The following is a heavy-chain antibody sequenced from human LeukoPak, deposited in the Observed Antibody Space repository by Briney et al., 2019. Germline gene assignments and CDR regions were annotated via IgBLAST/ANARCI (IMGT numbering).Heavy chain of an antibody. CDR3: ARTGQTAMVLS. Sequence: SETLSLTCTVSGGSISSYYWSWIRQPPGKGLEWIGYIYYSGSTNYNPSLKSRVTISVDTSKNQFSLKLSSVTAADTAVYYCARTGQTAMVLSWGQGTLVTVSS. J-gene: IGHJ4*02. V-gene: IGHV4-59*01. CDR1: GGSISSYY. CDR2: IYYSGST. D-gene: IGHD5-18*01.